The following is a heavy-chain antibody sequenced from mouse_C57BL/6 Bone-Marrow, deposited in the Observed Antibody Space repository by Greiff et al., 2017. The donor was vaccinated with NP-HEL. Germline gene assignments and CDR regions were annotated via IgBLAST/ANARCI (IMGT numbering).Heavy chain of an antibody. CDR3: ASYDYPYYAMDY. J-gene: IGHJ4*01. CDR2: IWSGVSS. Sequence: QVQLQQSGPGLVPPSQSLSITCTVSGFSLTSSGVHWVRQSPGKGLEWLGLIWSGVSSDDNAAFISRLSISKDNSKSQVFFKMNSLQADDTAIYYCASYDYPYYAMDYWGQGTSVTVSS. CDR1: GFSLTSSG. D-gene: IGHD2-4*01. V-gene: IGHV2-2*01.